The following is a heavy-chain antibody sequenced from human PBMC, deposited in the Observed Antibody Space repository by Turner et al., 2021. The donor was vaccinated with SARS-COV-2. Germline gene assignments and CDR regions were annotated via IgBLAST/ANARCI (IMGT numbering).Heavy chain of an antibody. CDR1: GFTVSSNY. J-gene: IGHJ6*02. Sequence: EVQLVESGGGLVQLGGSLRLSCAASGFTVSSNYMSWVRQAPGKGLEWVSIIYSGGRTYYADSVKGRFTISRDNSKNTLYLQMNSLRAEDTAVYYCASEQDSSGFVGMDVWGQGTTVTVSS. V-gene: IGHV3-66*01. CDR2: IYSGGRT. D-gene: IGHD3-22*01. CDR3: ASEQDSSGFVGMDV.